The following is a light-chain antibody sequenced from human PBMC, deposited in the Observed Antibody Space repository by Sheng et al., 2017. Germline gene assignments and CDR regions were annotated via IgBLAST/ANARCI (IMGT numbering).Light chain of an antibody. CDR1: QSVSSN. CDR3: QQRSNWPLT. V-gene: IGKV3-11*01. Sequence: EIVMTQSPATLSVSPGERATLSCRASQSVSSNLAWYQQKPGQAPRLLIYDASTRATRIPARFSGSGSGTDFTLTISSLEPEDFAVYYCQQRSNWPLTFGGGTKVEIK. CDR2: DAS. J-gene: IGKJ4*01.